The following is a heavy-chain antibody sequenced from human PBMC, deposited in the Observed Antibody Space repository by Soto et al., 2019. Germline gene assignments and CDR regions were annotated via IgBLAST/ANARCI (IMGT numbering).Heavy chain of an antibody. Sequence: GGSLRLSCAASGFTFSNAWMNWVRQAPGKGLEWVGRIKSKTDGGTTDYAAPVKGRFTISRDDSKNTLYLQMNSLKTEDTAVYYCTTDCIHCSGWYNYWGQGTLVPVSS. CDR3: TTDCIHCSGWYNY. J-gene: IGHJ4*02. CDR1: GFTFSNAW. D-gene: IGHD6-19*01. CDR2: IKSKTDGGTT. V-gene: IGHV3-15*07.